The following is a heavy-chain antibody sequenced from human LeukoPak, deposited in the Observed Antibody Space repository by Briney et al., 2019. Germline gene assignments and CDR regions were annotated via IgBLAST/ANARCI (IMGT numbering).Heavy chain of an antibody. Sequence: ASVKVSCKASGYTFAGYYMHWVRQAPGQGLEWMGWINPNSGGTNYAQKFQGRVTMTRDTSISTAYMELSRLRSDDTAVYYCARRGWFGEWGFDPWGQGTLVTVSS. CDR2: INPNSGGT. CDR1: GYTFAGYY. CDR3: ARRGWFGEWGFDP. J-gene: IGHJ5*02. V-gene: IGHV1-2*02. D-gene: IGHD3-10*01.